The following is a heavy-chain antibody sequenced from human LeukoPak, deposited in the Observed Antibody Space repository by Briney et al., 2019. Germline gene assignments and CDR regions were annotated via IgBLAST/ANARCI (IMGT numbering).Heavy chain of an antibody. J-gene: IGHJ4*02. CDR1: GFTFSSYA. CDR3: ARGRGRI. Sequence: PGGSLGLSRAASGFTFSSYAMHWVRQAPGKGLEWVAVISYDGSNKYYADSVKGRFTISRDNSKNTLYLQMNSLRAEDTAVYYCARGRGRIWGQGTLVTVSS. V-gene: IGHV3-30*01. CDR2: ISYDGSNK. D-gene: IGHD3-16*01.